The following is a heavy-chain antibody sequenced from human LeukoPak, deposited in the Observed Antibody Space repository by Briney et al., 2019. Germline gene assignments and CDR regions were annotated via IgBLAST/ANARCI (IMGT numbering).Heavy chain of an antibody. J-gene: IGHJ4*02. Sequence: PSETLSLTCTVSGGSISSYYWRWIRQPPGKGLEWIGYIYYSGSTNYNPSLKSRVTISVDTSKNQFSLKLSSVTAADTAVYYCAGDSEGYYFDYWGQGTLVTVSS. V-gene: IGHV4-59*01. CDR3: AGDSEGYYFDY. CDR1: GGSISSYY. CDR2: IYYSGST.